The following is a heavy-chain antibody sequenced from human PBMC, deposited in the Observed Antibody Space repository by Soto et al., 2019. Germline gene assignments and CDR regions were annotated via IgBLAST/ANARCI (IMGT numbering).Heavy chain of an antibody. CDR3: ASGTTGGRYYYGMDV. J-gene: IGHJ6*02. CDR2: ISYDGSNK. CDR1: GFTFSSYA. Sequence: QVQLVESGGGVVQPGRSLRLSCAASGFTFSSYAMHWVRQAPGKGLEWVAVISYDGSNKYYADSVKGRFTISRDNSKNTPYLQMSSLRAEDTAVYYCASGTTGGRYYYGMDVWGQGTTVTVSS. V-gene: IGHV3-30-3*01. D-gene: IGHD4-17*01.